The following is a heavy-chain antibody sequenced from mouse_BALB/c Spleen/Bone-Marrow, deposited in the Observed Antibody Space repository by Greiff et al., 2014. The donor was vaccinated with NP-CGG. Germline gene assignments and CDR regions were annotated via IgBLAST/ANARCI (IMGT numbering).Heavy chain of an antibody. Sequence: EVQVVESGGGLVQPGGPRKLSCAASGFTFSSFGMHWVRQAPEKGLEWVAYISSGSSTVYYADKVMGRFAISRDNPKNTLFLQMTSLRSEDTAMYYCARSGSSSGYFDYWGQGTTLTVSS. V-gene: IGHV5-17*02. CDR3: ARSGSSSGYFDY. D-gene: IGHD1-1*01. CDR2: ISSGSSTV. J-gene: IGHJ2*01. CDR1: GFTFSSFG.